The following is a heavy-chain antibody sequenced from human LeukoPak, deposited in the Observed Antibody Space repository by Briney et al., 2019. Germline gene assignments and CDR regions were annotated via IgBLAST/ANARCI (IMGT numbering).Heavy chain of an antibody. CDR1: GGSISSSNYY. CDR2: MYYSGST. D-gene: IGHD1-26*01. Sequence: SETLSLTCAVSGGSISSSNYYWGWIRQPPGKGLEWIGSMYYSGSTYYNPSLKSRVTMPVDTSKNQFSLKLSSVTAADTAVYYCARVGATNYYHYYYMDVWGKGTTVTVSS. V-gene: IGHV4-39*01. CDR3: ARVGATNYYHYYYMDV. J-gene: IGHJ6*03.